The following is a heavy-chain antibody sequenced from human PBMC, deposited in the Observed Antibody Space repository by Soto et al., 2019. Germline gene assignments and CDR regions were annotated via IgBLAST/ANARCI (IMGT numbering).Heavy chain of an antibody. D-gene: IGHD2-2*01. J-gene: IGHJ2*01. CDR2: IHGGGDYK. Sequence: EVQVLESGGDVVQPGGSLRLSCAASGFTFDCCAMNWVRQAPGKGLEWVSTIHGGGDYKYYTDSVKGRFTISRDNSENTLYLQMNSLRAEDTAVYFCAKYRGPASYTSCSVDVLGRGTVATICS. CDR1: GFTFDCCA. V-gene: IGHV3-23*01. CDR3: AKYRGPASYTSCSVDV.